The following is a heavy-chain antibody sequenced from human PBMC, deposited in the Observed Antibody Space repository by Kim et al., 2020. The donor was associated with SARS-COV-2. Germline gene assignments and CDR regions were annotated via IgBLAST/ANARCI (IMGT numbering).Heavy chain of an antibody. CDR3: ARGIIAARPGWFDP. V-gene: IGHV4-59*13. J-gene: IGHJ5*02. D-gene: IGHD6-6*01. Sequence: SETLSLTCTVSGGSISSYYWSWIRQPPGKGLEWIGYIYYSGSTNYNPSLKSRVTISVDTSKNQFSLKLSSVTAADPAVYYCARGIIAARPGWFDPWGQGTLVTVSS. CDR2: IYYSGST. CDR1: GGSISSYY.